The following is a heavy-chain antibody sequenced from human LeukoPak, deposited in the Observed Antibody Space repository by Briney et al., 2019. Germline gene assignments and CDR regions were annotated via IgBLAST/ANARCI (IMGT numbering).Heavy chain of an antibody. CDR3: AGGSGWLFGT. Sequence: SGGSLRLSCAASGFSFSTYWMTWVRQAPGKGLEWVANIKQDGSDKRYVDSVKGRFTISRDDAKNSLYLQMNSLRVEDTAIYYCAGGSGWLFGTWGQGTLVTVSS. V-gene: IGHV3-7*01. CDR1: GFSFSTYW. J-gene: IGHJ5*02. D-gene: IGHD6-19*01. CDR2: IKQDGSDK.